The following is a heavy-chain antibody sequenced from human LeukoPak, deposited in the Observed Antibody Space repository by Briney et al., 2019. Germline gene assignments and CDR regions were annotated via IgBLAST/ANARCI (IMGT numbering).Heavy chain of an antibody. V-gene: IGHV7-4-1*02. CDR1: GYNFTNYA. Sequence: ASVKVSCKASGYNFTNYALNWVRQTPGQGLEWMGWINTNTGHPTYRQGFTARFVFSLYTSVSTTFLHISTLKPADTAIYYCATSLGAGSDAFALWGQGTMVPVSS. CDR2: INTNTGHP. CDR3: ATSLGAGSDAFAL. J-gene: IGHJ3*01. D-gene: IGHD1-1*01.